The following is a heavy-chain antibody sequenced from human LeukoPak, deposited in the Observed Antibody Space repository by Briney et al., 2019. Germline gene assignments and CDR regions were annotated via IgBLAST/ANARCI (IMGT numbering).Heavy chain of an antibody. D-gene: IGHD1-14*01. Sequence: GGSLKLSCSASGFTFSSYAMHWVRQAPGKGLEYVSAISRSGDSIYYADSVKGRISISRDNSKNTLYLQMSSLRAEDTAVYYCVKGTYTAAHWGQGTLVTVSS. CDR2: ISRSGDSI. J-gene: IGHJ4*02. V-gene: IGHV3-64D*06. CDR3: VKGTYTAAH. CDR1: GFTFSSYA.